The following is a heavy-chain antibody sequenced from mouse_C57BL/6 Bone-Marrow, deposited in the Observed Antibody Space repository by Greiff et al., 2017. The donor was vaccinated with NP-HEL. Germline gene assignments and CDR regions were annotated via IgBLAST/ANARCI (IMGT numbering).Heavy chain of an antibody. J-gene: IGHJ4*01. V-gene: IGHV1-36*01. D-gene: IGHD2-5*01. CDR2: VYPYNGGT. Sequence: VHVKQSGPVLVKPGPSVKISCKASGFTFTDYYMHWVKQSHGKSLEWIGLVYPYNGGTSYNQKFKGKATLTVDTSSSTAYMELNSLTSEDSAVYYCARSLAIVTTSSAMDYWGQGTSVTVSS. CDR1: GFTFTDYY. CDR3: ARSLAIVTTSSAMDY.